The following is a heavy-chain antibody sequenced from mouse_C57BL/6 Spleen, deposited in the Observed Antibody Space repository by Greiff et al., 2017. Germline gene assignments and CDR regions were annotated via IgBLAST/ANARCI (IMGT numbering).Heavy chain of an antibody. CDR2: INPSNGGT. D-gene: IGHD3-3*01. V-gene: IGHV1-53*01. CDR1: GYTFPSYL. J-gene: IGHJ4*01. CDR3: ARGDDYAMDY. Sequence: QVQLKQPGTELVKPGASVKLSCNASGYTFPSYLMHWVKQRPGQGLEWIGNINPSNGGTTYNDKFQRQSTLTVDKSSSTAYMQLRSLTSEDCAVYYCARGDDYAMDYWGQGTSVTVSS.